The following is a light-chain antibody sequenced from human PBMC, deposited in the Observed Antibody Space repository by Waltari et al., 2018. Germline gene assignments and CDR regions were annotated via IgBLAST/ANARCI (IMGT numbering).Light chain of an antibody. Sequence: EIVLTQSPATLSSSPGARATLSCSASQSVSSYLAWYQQKPGQAPRLLIYDASNRATGIPARFSGSGSGTDFTLTISSLEPEDFAVYYCQQRSNWPTTFGQGTKLEIK. CDR1: QSVSSY. V-gene: IGKV3-11*01. J-gene: IGKJ2*01. CDR2: DAS. CDR3: QQRSNWPTT.